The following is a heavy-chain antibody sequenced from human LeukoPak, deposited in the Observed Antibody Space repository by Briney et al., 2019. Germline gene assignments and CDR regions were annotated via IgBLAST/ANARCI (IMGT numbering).Heavy chain of an antibody. J-gene: IGHJ3*02. CDR2: VDPEDGET. D-gene: IGHD1-26*01. CDR1: GYTFTDYY. CDR3: AAVVGATYAFDI. V-gene: IGHV1-69-2*01. Sequence: ATVKISCKVSGYTFTDYYMHWVQQAPGKGLEWMGLVDPEDGETIYAEKFLGRVTITADTSTDTAYMELSSLRSEDTAVYYCAAVVGATYAFDIWGQGTMVTVSS.